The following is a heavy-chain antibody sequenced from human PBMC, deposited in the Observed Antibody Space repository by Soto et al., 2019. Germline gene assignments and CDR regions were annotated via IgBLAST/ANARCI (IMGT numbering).Heavy chain of an antibody. V-gene: IGHV3-23*01. Sequence: PGGSLRLSCTASGFNTRFYSMSWVRQTPGKGLEWVAALSRSGGATYYADSVRGRFTISRDASKDTLFLQMSNLRAEDTALYYCSKGEMSTIRNSFDPWGQGXLVTVSS. D-gene: IGHD1-7*01. CDR2: LSRSGGAT. J-gene: IGHJ5*02. CDR1: GFNTRFYS. CDR3: SKGEMSTIRNSFDP.